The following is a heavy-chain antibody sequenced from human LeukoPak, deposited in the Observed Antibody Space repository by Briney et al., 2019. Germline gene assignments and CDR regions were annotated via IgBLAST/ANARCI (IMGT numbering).Heavy chain of an antibody. J-gene: IGHJ4*02. CDR3: ARYSTIKYYDILTGYYPTAGPFDY. CDR1: GGSISSYY. D-gene: IGHD3-9*01. V-gene: IGHV4-59*08. CDR2: IYYSGST. Sequence: SETPSLTCTVSGGSISSYYWSWIRQPPGKGLEWIGYIYYSGSTNYNPSLKSRVTISVDTSKNQFSLKLSCVTAADTAVYYCARYSTIKYYDILTGYYPTAGPFDYWGQGTLVTVSS.